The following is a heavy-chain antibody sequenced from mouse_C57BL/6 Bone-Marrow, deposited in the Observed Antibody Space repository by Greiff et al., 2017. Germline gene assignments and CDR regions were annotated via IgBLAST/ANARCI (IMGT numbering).Heavy chain of an antibody. CDR2: IYPRSGNT. CDR3: ARGGGLCWYFDV. V-gene: IGHV1-81*01. Sequence: VQLPQSGAELARPGASVKLSCQASGYTFTSYGISWVKQRTGQGLEWIGEIYPRSGNTYYNEKFKGKATLTADKSSSTAYMELRSLTSEDSAVYFCARGGGLCWYFDVWGTGTTVTVSS. CDR1: GYTFTSYG. J-gene: IGHJ1*03.